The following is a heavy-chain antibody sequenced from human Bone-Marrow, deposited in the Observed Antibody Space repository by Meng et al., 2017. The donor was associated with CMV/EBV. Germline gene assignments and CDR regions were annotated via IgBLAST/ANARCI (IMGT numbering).Heavy chain of an antibody. V-gene: IGHV1-8*02. CDR2: MNPNSGNT. Sequence: ASVKVSCKASGYRFTGYYMHWVRQAAGQGLEWLGWMNPNSGNTGYAQKFQGRVTMTRNTSISTAYMELSSLRSDDTAVYYCARGRSQGSGYSSGRYEGYFDDWGQGTLVTVSS. CDR3: ARGRSQGSGYSSGRYEGYFDD. D-gene: IGHD6-19*01. J-gene: IGHJ4*02. CDR1: GYRFTGYY.